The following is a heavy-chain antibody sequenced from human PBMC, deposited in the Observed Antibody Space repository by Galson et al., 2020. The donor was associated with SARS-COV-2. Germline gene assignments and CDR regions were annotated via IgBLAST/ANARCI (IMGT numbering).Heavy chain of an antibody. CDR2: IIPVYDTA. CDR3: ARDLFIYSYGSGYYNMDV. D-gene: IGHD5-18*01. Sequence: ASVKVSCKASGGTFSRYAISWVRQAPGQGLEWIGGIIPVYDTATYAQKLQGRVTITADESTSTAYMELSSLRSEDTAVYYCARDLFIYSYGSGYYNMDVWGKGTSVTVSS. J-gene: IGHJ6*03. CDR1: GGTFSRYA. V-gene: IGHV1-69*13.